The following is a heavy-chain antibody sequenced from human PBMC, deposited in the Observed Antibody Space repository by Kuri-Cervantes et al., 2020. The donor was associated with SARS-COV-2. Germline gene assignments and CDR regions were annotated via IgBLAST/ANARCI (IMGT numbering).Heavy chain of an antibody. V-gene: IGHV4-59*01. J-gene: IGHJ5*02. CDR2: IYDSGST. Sequence: ESLKISCTVSGGSISSYYWSWIRQPPGKGLEWIGYIYDSGSTNYNPSLKRRVTISVDTSKNQFSLKLSSLTAADTAVYYCARSIAAAADWFDPWGQGTLVTVSS. CDR3: ARSIAAAADWFDP. CDR1: GGSISSYY. D-gene: IGHD6-13*01.